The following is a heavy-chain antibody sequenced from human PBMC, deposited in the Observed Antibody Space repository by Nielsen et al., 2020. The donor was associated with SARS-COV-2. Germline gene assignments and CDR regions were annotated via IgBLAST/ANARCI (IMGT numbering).Heavy chain of an antibody. V-gene: IGHV3-7*01. CDR1: GFNFSNYW. CDR2: IKQDGSEK. Sequence: GESLKISSAASGFNFSNYWMSWVRQAPGKGLEWVANIKQDGSEKYFIDSVKGRFTISRDNAKNSLYLQLSSLRDEDTAVYYCARNNYDTFHWYMDVWGKGTAVTGSS. CDR3: ARNNYDTFHWYMDV. J-gene: IGHJ6*03. D-gene: IGHD4-11*01.